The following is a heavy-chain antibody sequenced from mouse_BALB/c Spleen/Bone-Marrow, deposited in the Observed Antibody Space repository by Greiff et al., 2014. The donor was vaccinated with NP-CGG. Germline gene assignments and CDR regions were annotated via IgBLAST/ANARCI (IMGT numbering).Heavy chain of an antibody. CDR1: GFTFSSYG. CDR2: ISSGGSYT. D-gene: IGHD2-4*01. CDR3: ARRRDYDYFDY. V-gene: IGHV5-6*02. Sequence: CGGDLVKPGGSLKLSCAASGFTFSSYGMSWVRQIPDKRLEWVGTISSGGSYTFYPDSVKGRFTISRDNAKNTLNLQMTSLKSEDTAMYYCARRRDYDYFDYWGQGTTLTVSS. J-gene: IGHJ2*01.